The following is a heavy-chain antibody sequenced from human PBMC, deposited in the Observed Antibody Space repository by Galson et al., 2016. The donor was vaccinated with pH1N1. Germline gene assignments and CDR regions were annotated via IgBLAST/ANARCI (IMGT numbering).Heavy chain of an antibody. CDR1: GLTFSNYA. V-gene: IGHV3-23*01. CDR2: LSGSADRS. Sequence: SLRLSCAASGLTFSNYAMTWVRQAPGKGLEWLATLSGSADRSHYRDSVKGRFTISRDNSKNTLFLQMNGLRVDDTAVYYCESLPRDTWDILLEPWGQGTLVTVSS. D-gene: IGHD1-26*01. CDR3: ESLPRDTWDILLEP. J-gene: IGHJ5*02.